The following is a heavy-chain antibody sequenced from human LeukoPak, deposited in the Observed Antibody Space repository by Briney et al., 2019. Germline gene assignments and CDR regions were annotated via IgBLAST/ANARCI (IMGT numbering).Heavy chain of an antibody. V-gene: IGHV4-30-4*08. D-gene: IGHD3-10*01. CDR2: IYYSGST. J-gene: IGHJ4*02. CDR3: ARVGITMGRGVHFDY. CDR1: GGSISSGDYY. Sequence: PSQTLSLTCTVSGGSISSGDYYWSWIRQPPGQGLEWSVYIYYSGSTYYNPSLKSGVTISVDTSKNQFSLKLSSVTAADTAVYYCARVGITMGRGVHFDYWGQGTLVTVSS.